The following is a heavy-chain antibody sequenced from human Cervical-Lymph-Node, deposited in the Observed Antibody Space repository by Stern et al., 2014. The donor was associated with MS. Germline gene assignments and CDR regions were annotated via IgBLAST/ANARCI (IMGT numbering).Heavy chain of an antibody. CDR1: GYTFTGYY. D-gene: IGHD1-1*01. CDR2: INPNSGGT. CDR3: AREKVQTYYYYGMDV. V-gene: IGHV1-2*04. J-gene: IGHJ6*02. Sequence: VQLEESGAEVKKPGASVKVSCKASGYTFTGYYMHWVRQAPGQGLEWMGWINPNSGGTNYAQKFQGWVTMTRDTSISTAYMELSRLRSDDTAVYYCAREKVQTYYYYGMDVWGQWTTVTVSS.